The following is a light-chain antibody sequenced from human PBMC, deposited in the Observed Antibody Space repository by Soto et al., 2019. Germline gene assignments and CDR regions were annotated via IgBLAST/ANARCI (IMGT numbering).Light chain of an antibody. J-gene: IGLJ3*02. CDR2: RND. Sequence: QSVLTQPPSASGTPGQRVTISCSGSISNLGSNFVFWYQQLPGAAPKLLISRNDQRPSGVPDQFSGSKSGTSASLAISGLRSEDEADYPCAAWDDSLRGVVFGGGTKLTVL. V-gene: IGLV1-47*01. CDR3: AAWDDSLRGVV. CDR1: ISNLGSNF.